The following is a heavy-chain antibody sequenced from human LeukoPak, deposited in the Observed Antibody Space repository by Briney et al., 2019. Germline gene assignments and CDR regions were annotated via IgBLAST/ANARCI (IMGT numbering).Heavy chain of an antibody. CDR1: GGSISSSSYY. V-gene: IGHV4-39*07. CDR2: IYYSGST. J-gene: IGHJ5*02. CDR3: ARALSGPGYSYGLGDSGWFDP. D-gene: IGHD5-18*01. Sequence: SETLSLTCTVSGGSISSSSYYWGWIRQPPGKGLEWIGSIYYSGSTYYNPSLKSRVTISVDTSKNQFSLKLSSVTAADTAVYYCARALSGPGYSYGLGDSGWFDPWGQGTLVTVSS.